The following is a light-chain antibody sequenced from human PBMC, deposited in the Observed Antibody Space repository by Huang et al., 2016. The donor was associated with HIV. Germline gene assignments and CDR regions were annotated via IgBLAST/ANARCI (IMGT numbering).Light chain of an antibody. Sequence: DIVLTQSPGTLSLSTGERAIISCRARQSVRSSVLAWYQQRPGQAPRHLIYGASSRSTGVPDRISGRGSGTDFTLTISRLEPEDFAVYDCQQYATSPYTFGQGTKQEIK. CDR2: GAS. CDR1: QSVRSSV. CDR3: QQYATSPYT. V-gene: IGKV3-20*01. J-gene: IGKJ2*01.